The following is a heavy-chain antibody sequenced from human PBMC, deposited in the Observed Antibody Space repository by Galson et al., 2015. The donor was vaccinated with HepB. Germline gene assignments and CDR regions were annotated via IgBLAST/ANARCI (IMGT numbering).Heavy chain of an antibody. V-gene: IGHV3-21*01. CDR3: VSEGYNYAYFLG. CDR1: GFTFSRYT. Sequence: SLRLSCAASGFTFSRYTMNWVRQAPGKGLEWVSSISSSSTYIYYADSVKGRFTISRDNAKNSLYLQMSSLRAEDTAVYYCVSEGYNYAYFLGWGQGTLVTVSS. J-gene: IGHJ4*02. D-gene: IGHD5-18*01. CDR2: ISSSSTYI.